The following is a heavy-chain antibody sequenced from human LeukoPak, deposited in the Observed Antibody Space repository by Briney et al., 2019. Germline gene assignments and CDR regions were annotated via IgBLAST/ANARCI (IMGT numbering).Heavy chain of an antibody. D-gene: IGHD3-3*01. CDR1: GGSISSGDYY. V-gene: IGHV4-30-4*01. J-gene: IGHJ6*02. Sequence: SETLSLTCTVSGGSISSGDYYWSWLRQPPGKGLEWIGYIYYSGSTYYNPSLKSRVTISVDTSKNQFSLKLSSVTAADTAVYYCARAPLLTIFGVVTPPGMDVWGQGTTVTVSS. CDR2: IYYSGST. CDR3: ARAPLLTIFGVVTPPGMDV.